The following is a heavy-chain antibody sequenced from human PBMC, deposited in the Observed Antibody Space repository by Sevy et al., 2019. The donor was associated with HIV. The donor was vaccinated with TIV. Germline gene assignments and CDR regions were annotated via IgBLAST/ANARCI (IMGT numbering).Heavy chain of an antibody. Sequence: GGSLRLSCTASGFTFGDYAMSWFRQAPGKGLEWVGFIRSKAYGGTTEYAASVKGRFTISRDDSKSIAYLQMNSLKTEDTAVYYCTRESGGSRDGYNWGNPYYFDYWGQGTLVTVSS. CDR3: TRESGGSRDGYNWGNPYYFDY. CDR1: GFTFGDYA. CDR2: IRSKAYGGTT. J-gene: IGHJ4*02. D-gene: IGHD5-12*01. V-gene: IGHV3-49*03.